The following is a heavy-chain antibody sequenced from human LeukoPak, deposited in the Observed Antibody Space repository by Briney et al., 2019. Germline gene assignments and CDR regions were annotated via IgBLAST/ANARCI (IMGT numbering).Heavy chain of an antibody. V-gene: IGHV3-74*01. CDR3: ARDLSRYQLLISYYYGMDV. J-gene: IGHJ6*02. CDR1: GFTFSNNW. Sequence: PGGSLRLSCAASGFTFSNNWMHWVRQAPGKGLVWVSRIKGDGSSTSYADFVKGRFTVSRDNAKNTLFLQMNSLRVEDTAVYYCARDLSRYQLLISYYYGMDVWGQGTTVTVSS. D-gene: IGHD2-2*01. CDR2: IKGDGSST.